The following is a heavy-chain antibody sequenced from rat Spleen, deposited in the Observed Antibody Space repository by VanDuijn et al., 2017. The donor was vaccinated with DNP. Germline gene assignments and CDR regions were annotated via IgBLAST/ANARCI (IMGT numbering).Heavy chain of an antibody. Sequence: EVQLVESGGGLVQPGRSLKLSCAASGFTFSDYYMAWVRQAPTKGLEWVATISPSGRRPDYSESVKGRFTISRDNGKSSLDLQMNSLTSEDTATYYCTTDFERGYWGQGVMVTVSS. CDR2: ISPSGRRP. D-gene: IGHD1-11*01. CDR1: GFTFSDYY. CDR3: TTDFERGY. J-gene: IGHJ2*01. V-gene: IGHV5-20*01.